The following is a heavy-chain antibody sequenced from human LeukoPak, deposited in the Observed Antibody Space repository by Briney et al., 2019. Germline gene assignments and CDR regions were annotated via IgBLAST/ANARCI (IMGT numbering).Heavy chain of an antibody. V-gene: IGHV1-18*01. J-gene: IGHJ4*02. CDR1: GYTFTHHG. D-gene: IGHD6-19*01. CDR2: ISAYNGDT. CDR3: ARDPTITSGRYAYFDY. Sequence: ASVKVSCKASGYTFTHHGITWVRQARGQGLEWMGWISAYNGDTHYAQNFQGRVTLTTDTSTSTAYMEVRSLRSDDTAVYYCARDPTITSGRYAYFDYWGQGTLVTVSS.